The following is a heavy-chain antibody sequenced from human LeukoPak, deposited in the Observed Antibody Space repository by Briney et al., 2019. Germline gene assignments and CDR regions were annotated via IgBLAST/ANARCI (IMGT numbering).Heavy chain of an antibody. J-gene: IGHJ4*02. D-gene: IGHD6-19*01. Sequence: GGSLRLSCAASGFTFSTYAMSWVRQAPGKGLEWVSAISGGGSNTYYADSVKGRFTISRDNSKNTLYLQTNSLRAEDTAVYYCAKGLSSSGRRGIDYWGQGTLVTVSS. CDR3: AKGLSSSGRRGIDY. V-gene: IGHV3-23*01. CDR1: GFTFSTYA. CDR2: ISGGGSNT.